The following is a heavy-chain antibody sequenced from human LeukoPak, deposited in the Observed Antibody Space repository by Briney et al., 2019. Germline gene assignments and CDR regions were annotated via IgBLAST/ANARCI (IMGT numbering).Heavy chain of an antibody. CDR2: INPNSGGT. J-gene: IGHJ4*02. CDR3: ARSDYGDYVVHY. V-gene: IGHV1-2*02. D-gene: IGHD4-17*01. CDR1: GYSFTGYY. Sequence: ASVKVSCKASGYSFTGYYMHWVRQAPGQGLEWMGWINPNSGGTNYAQKFQGRVTMTRDTSISTAYMELSRLRSDDTAVYYCARSDYGDYVVHYWGQGTLVTVSS.